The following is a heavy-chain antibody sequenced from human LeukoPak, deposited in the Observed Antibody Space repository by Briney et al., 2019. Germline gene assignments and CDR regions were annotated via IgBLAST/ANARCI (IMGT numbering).Heavy chain of an antibody. V-gene: IGHV3-15*01. D-gene: IGHD2-15*01. Sequence: GGSLRLSCVASGFTFSDAWMSWVRQAPGKGLEWVGRIKSKIDGGAIDYAAPVKGRFTVSRDDSRNTLYLQMNSLKTEDTAVYYCTTRRQDGWWGQGTLVTVSS. CDR1: GFTFSDAW. J-gene: IGHJ4*02. CDR3: TTRRQDGW. CDR2: IKSKIDGGAI.